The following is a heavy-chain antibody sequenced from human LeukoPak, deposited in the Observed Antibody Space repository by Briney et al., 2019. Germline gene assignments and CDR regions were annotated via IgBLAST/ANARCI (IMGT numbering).Heavy chain of an antibody. CDR3: ARDRGPTRYNWNYGLDWFDP. CDR2: INPNSGGT. J-gene: IGHJ5*02. CDR1: GYTFTGYY. V-gene: IGHV1-2*02. Sequence: ASVKVSCKASGYTFTGYYMHWVRQAPGQGLEWMGWINPNSGGTNYAQKFQGRVTMTRDTSISTAYMELSGLRSDDTAVYYCARDRGPTRYNWNYGLDWFDPWGQGTLVTVSS. D-gene: IGHD1-7*01.